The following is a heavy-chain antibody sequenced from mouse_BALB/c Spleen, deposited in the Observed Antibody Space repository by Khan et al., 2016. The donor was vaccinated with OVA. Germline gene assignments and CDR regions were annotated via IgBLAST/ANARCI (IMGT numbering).Heavy chain of an antibody. V-gene: IGHV2-9*02. J-gene: IGHJ4*01. CDR2: IWAGGST. CDR3: VRETAYYGNYEAMDY. D-gene: IGHD2-10*01. Sequence: VELVESGPGLVAPSQSLSITCSVSGFSLTNYGVHWVRQPPGKGPEWLGIIWAGGSTNYNSALMSRVSIRKDNAKSQVFLKMNSLQTDDTAIYYCVRETAYYGNYEAMDYWGQGTSVTVSS. CDR1: GFSLTNYG.